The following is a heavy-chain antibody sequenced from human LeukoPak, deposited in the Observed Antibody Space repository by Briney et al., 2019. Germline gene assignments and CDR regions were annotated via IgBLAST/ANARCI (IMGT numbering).Heavy chain of an antibody. CDR1: GGTFSSYA. CDR2: IIPIFGTA. CDR3: ARPSDCSSTSCQDYYYGMDV. Sequence: GSSVKVSCTASGGTFSSYAISWVRQAPGQGLEWMGGIIPIFGTANYAQKFQGRVTITADESTSTAYMELSSLRSEDTAVYYCARPSDCSSTSCQDYYYGMDVWGRGTRVSVSS. J-gene: IGHJ6*04. V-gene: IGHV1-69*01. D-gene: IGHD2-2*01.